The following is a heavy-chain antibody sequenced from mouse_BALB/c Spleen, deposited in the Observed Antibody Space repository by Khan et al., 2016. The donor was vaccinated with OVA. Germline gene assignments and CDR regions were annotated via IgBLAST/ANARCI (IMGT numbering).Heavy chain of an antibody. D-gene: IGHD1-1*01. J-gene: IGHJ2*01. Sequence: EVELVESGAELVKPGASVKLSCTASGFNIKDTYMHWVKQRPEQGLEWIGRIDPANGNTKYDPLFQGKATITSDTSSNTAYLQLSSLTSEDTTVYYGTRMNTGGQGTNLTVS. CDR3: TRMNT. CDR2: IDPANGNT. CDR1: GFNIKDTY. V-gene: IGHV14-3*02.